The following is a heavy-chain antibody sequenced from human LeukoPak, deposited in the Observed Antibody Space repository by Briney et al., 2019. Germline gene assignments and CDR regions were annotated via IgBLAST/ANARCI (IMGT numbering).Heavy chain of an antibody. D-gene: IGHD3-9*01. V-gene: IGHV1-2*04. CDR3: ARAGSDWLLDY. CDR2: INPNSVGT. CDR1: GYTLTGYY. Sequence: ASVKASCKASGYTLTGYYMHWVRQAPGQGLEWMGWINPNSVGTNYAQKFQGWVTMTRDTSISTAYMELSRLTSDDSAVYYCARAGSDWLLDYWGQGTLVTVSS. J-gene: IGHJ4*02.